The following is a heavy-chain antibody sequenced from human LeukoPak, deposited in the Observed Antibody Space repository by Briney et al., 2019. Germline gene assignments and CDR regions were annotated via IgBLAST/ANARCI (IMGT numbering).Heavy chain of an antibody. V-gene: IGHV4-59*08. CDR1: GGSMSSYY. D-gene: IGHD1-26*01. CDR3: ARHSGSSPHYFDY. CDR2: IYYGGST. J-gene: IGHJ4*02. Sequence: SETLSLTCTVSGGSMSSYYWSWLRQPPGKGLEWIGFIYYGGSTHYKSSLKSRVTISVDTSKNQFSLRLSSVTAADTAVYYCARHSGSSPHYFDYWGQGTLVTASS.